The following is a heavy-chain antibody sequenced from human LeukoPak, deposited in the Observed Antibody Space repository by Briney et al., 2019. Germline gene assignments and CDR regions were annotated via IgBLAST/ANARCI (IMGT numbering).Heavy chain of an antibody. CDR1: GFTFSSYA. Sequence: PGGSLRLSCAASGFTFSSYAMSWVRQAPGKGLEWVSAISGSGGSTYYADSVKGWFTISRDNSKNTLYLQMNSLRAEDTAVYYCAKDSASCYYYDGTFDHWGQGTLVTVSS. CDR2: ISGSGGST. V-gene: IGHV3-23*01. CDR3: AKDSASCYYYDGTFDH. J-gene: IGHJ4*02. D-gene: IGHD3-16*01.